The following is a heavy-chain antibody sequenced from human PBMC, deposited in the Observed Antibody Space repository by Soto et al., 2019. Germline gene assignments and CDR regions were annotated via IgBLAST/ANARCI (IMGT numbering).Heavy chain of an antibody. Sequence: QVQLVESGGRVVQPGRSLRLSCAASGFSFRHYGMHWVRQAPGKGLEWVAVVWYDGRIKYYSDSVKGRFTISRDNSNNTMSLQMNTLRAEGTAVYYCTRESEAVDSHVFDIWGQGTMVTVSS. D-gene: IGHD3-9*01. CDR1: GFSFRHYG. CDR3: TRESEAVDSHVFDI. V-gene: IGHV3-33*01. CDR2: VWYDGRIK. J-gene: IGHJ3*02.